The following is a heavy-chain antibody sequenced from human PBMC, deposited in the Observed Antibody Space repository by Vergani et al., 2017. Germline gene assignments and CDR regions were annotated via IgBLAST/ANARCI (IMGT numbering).Heavy chain of an antibody. D-gene: IGHD1-20*01. V-gene: IGHV1-69*15. CDR3: AGMGNNWNDPDYYYYMDV. CDR1: GGTFSSYA. J-gene: IGHJ6*03. CDR2: IIPIFGTA. Sequence: QVQLVQSGAEVKKPGSSVKVSCKASGGTFSSYAISWVRQAPGQGLEWMGRIIPIFGTANDAQKFQGRVTITADESTSTAYMELSSLRSEDTAVYYCAGMGNNWNDPDYYYYMDVWGKGTTVTVSS.